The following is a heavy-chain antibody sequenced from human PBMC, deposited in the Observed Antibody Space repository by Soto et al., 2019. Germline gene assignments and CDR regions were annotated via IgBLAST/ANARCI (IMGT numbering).Heavy chain of an antibody. Sequence: EVQLVESGGGLVKPGGSLRLSCEASGFTFRSYSMNWVRQAPGKGLEWVSSISTTSSYIYYGDSVKGRFTISRDNAKNSLFLQMNSLRAEDTAIYYCAREGVDYGDYKRAFDIWGQGTTVTVSS. CDR2: ISTTSSYI. CDR1: GFTFRSYS. D-gene: IGHD4-17*01. J-gene: IGHJ3*02. CDR3: AREGVDYGDYKRAFDI. V-gene: IGHV3-21*01.